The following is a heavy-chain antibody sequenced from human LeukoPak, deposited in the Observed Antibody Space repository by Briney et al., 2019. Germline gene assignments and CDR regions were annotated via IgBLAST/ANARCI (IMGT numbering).Heavy chain of an antibody. D-gene: IGHD5-12*01. Sequence: SETLSLTCAVYGGSFSGYYWSWIRQPPGKGLEWIGEINHSGSTNYNPSLKSRVTLSVDKTKNQFSLKMTSVTAADTAVYYCARGLVDTGRSRFDYWGQGTLVTVSS. J-gene: IGHJ4*02. CDR3: ARGLVDTGRSRFDY. CDR2: INHSGST. V-gene: IGHV4-34*01. CDR1: GGSFSGYY.